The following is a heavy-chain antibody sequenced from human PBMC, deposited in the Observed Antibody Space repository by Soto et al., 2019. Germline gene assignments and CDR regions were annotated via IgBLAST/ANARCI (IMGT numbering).Heavy chain of an antibody. CDR3: ARHSLIVSPLYILDV. V-gene: IGHV5-51*01. CDR1: GYSFAIHW. D-gene: IGHD2-2*02. J-gene: IGHJ6*02. Sequence: PGESLKISCQATGYSFAIHWICCFLELPVKGLEWMGIIFPSDSETRYSPSFRGQVTMSVDKSINTAYLQWRSLKASDTAMYYCARHSLIVSPLYILDVWGHGTTVTVSS. CDR2: IFPSDSET.